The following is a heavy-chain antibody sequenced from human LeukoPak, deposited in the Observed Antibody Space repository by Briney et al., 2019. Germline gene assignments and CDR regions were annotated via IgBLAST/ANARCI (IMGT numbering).Heavy chain of an antibody. CDR2: ISGRGSTI. Sequence: GGSLRLSCAASGFTFSSYEMNWVRQAPGKGLEWISYISGRGSTIYYADSVKGRFTISRDSAKNSLYLHMNSLRAEDTAIYYCASTRWLQYPHPYYWGQGTLVTVSS. J-gene: IGHJ4*02. CDR3: ASTRWLQYPHPYY. V-gene: IGHV3-48*03. D-gene: IGHD5-24*01. CDR1: GFTFSSYE.